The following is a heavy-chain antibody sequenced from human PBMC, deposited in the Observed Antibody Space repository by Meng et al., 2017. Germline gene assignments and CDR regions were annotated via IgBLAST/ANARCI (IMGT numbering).Heavy chain of an antibody. J-gene: IGHJ3*01. CDR1: GFTFSSYD. CDR3: ARGGYSYGLDAFDV. CDR2: IGTAGDT. D-gene: IGHD5-18*01. V-gene: IGHV3-13*01. Sequence: GESLKISCAASGFTFSSYDMYWVRQATGKGLEWVSAIGTAGDTYYPGSVKGRFTISRENAKNSLYLQMNSLRAGDTAVYYCARGGYSYGLDAFDVWGQGTMVTVSS.